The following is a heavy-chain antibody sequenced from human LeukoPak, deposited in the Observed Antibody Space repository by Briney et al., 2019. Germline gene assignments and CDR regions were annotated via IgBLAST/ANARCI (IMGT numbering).Heavy chain of an antibody. CDR1: GFTFSSYW. J-gene: IGHJ3*02. D-gene: IGHD4-17*01. V-gene: IGHV3-74*01. Sequence: GGSLRLSCAASGFTFSSYWMHWVRQAPGKGLVWVSRINSDGSSTRYADSVKGRFTISRDNAKNSLYLQMNSLRAEDTAVYYCARELRPDAFDIWGQGTMVTVSS. CDR2: INSDGSST. CDR3: ARELRPDAFDI.